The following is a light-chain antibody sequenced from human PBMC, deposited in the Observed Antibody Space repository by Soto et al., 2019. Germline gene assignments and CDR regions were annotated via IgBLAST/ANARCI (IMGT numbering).Light chain of an antibody. J-gene: IGKJ1*01. Sequence: DIQVTQSPSTVSASVGDRVTITCRASQSISNWLAWYQQKPGKAPKLLIYMASTLETGVPSRFSGSGSGAEFTLTISSLQPEDFATYYCQQYKSFPWTFGQGTKVAIK. CDR3: QQYKSFPWT. V-gene: IGKV1-5*03. CDR1: QSISNW. CDR2: MAS.